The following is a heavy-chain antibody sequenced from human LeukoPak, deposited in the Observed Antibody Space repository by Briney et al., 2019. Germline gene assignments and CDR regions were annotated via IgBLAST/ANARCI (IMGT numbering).Heavy chain of an antibody. CDR2: IWYDGSNK. V-gene: IGHV3-33*01. CDR1: GFTFSSYG. Sequence: GGSLRLSCAAPGFTFSSYGMHWVRQAPGKGLEWVAVIWYDGSNKYYADSVKGRFTISRDNSKNTLYLQMNSLRAEDTAVYYCARDNVESLGLHAFDIWGQGTMVTVSS. D-gene: IGHD1-26*01. CDR3: ARDNVESLGLHAFDI. J-gene: IGHJ3*02.